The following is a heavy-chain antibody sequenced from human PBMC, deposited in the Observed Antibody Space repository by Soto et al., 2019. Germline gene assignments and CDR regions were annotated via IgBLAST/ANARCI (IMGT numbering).Heavy chain of an antibody. CDR2: INHKVGT. Sequence: QVQLQQWGAGLLKPSETLSLTCAVYGGSFSGYYWSWIHQPPGKGLEWIGEINHKVGTNYNPSLKSRVTTSVDTPKNQFSLKPRSVTAADAAVYYCAAYWWQWLGDLYNCSGMDVWGQGTTVTVSS. CDR3: AAYWWQWLGDLYNCSGMDV. J-gene: IGHJ6*02. CDR1: GGSFSGYY. D-gene: IGHD6-19*01. V-gene: IGHV4-34*01.